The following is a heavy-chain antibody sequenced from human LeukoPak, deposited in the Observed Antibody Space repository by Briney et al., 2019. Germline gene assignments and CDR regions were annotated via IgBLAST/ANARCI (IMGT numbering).Heavy chain of an antibody. D-gene: IGHD3-9*01. CDR1: GFTFSSYE. CDR2: ISSSGSTI. CDR3: ARVYYDILTGYYRDNWFDP. Sequence: GGSLRLSCAASGFTFSSYEMNWVRQAPGKGLEWVSYISSSGSTIYYADSVKGRFTISRDNAKNSLYLQMNSLRAEDTAVYYCARVYYDILTGYYRDNWFDPWGQGTLVTVSS. V-gene: IGHV3-48*03. J-gene: IGHJ5*02.